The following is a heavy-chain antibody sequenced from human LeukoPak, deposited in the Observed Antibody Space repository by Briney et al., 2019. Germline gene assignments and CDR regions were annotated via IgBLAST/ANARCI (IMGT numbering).Heavy chain of an antibody. V-gene: IGHV3-33*06. CDR3: AKGYFYDSSGYFDY. Sequence: GGSLRLSCAASGFTFSSDAMHWVRQAPGKGLEWVAVIWYDGSNKYYADSVKGRFTISRDNSKNTLYLQMNSLRAEDTAVYYCAKGYFYDSSGYFDYWGQGTLVTVSS. CDR1: GFTFSSDA. J-gene: IGHJ4*02. D-gene: IGHD3-22*01. CDR2: IWYDGSNK.